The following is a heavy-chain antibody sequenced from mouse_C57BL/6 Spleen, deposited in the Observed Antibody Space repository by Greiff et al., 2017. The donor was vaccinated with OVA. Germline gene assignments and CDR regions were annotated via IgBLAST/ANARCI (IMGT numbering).Heavy chain of an antibody. CDR3: ARPMYDYEFAY. J-gene: IGHJ3*01. D-gene: IGHD2-4*01. V-gene: IGHV1-4*01. Sequence: QVQLKESGAELARPGASVKMSCKASGYTFTSYTMHWVKQRPGQGLEWIGYINPRSGYTKYNQKFKDKATLTADKSSSTAYMQLSSRTSEDSAVYYCARPMYDYEFAYWGQGTLVTVSA. CDR1: GYTFTSYT. CDR2: INPRSGYT.